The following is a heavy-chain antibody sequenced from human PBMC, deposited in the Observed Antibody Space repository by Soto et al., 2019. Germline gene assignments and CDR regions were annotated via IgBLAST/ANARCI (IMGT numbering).Heavy chain of an antibody. V-gene: IGHV3-64*01. Sequence: EVQLVESGGGLVQPGGSLRLSCAASGFTFSSYAMHWVRQAPGKGLEYVSAISSNGGSTYYANSVKGRFTISRDNSKNTLYLQMGSLRAEDMAVYYCARGVLTGYYPWFDYWGQGTLVTVSS. CDR3: ARGVLTGYYPWFDY. J-gene: IGHJ4*02. D-gene: IGHD3-9*01. CDR2: ISSNGGST. CDR1: GFTFSSYA.